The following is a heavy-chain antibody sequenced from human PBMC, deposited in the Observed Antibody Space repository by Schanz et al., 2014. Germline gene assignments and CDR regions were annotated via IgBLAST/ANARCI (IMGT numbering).Heavy chain of an antibody. V-gene: IGHV3-11*06. CDR2: VGSGRSAYT. Sequence: QVQLVESGGGVVQPGTSLRLSCAASGFTFSDYYMTWIRQAPGKGLEWVSFVGSGRSAYTEYADSVEGRFTISRDNAKNTLYLQMNSLRPEDTALYYCVGIHVAVAEAFYWGQGALVIVS. CDR3: VGIHVAVAEAFY. CDR1: GFTFSDYY. J-gene: IGHJ4*02. D-gene: IGHD6-19*01.